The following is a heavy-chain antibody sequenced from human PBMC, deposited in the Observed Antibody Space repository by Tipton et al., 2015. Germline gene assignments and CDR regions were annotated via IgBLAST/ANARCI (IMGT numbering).Heavy chain of an antibody. V-gene: IGHV4-39*07. CDR2: ISHSGNT. J-gene: IGHJ4*02. CDR1: GDSISSGSYY. D-gene: IGHD3-9*01. CDR3: ACQDYDSLTRDYQTVDY. Sequence: TLSLTCTVSGDSISSGSYYWGWIRQPPGKGLEWIGSISHSGNTYYNPSLKSRVTMSRDTSKNHFSLKLTSVTAADTAVYYCACQDYDSLTRDYQTVDYWGQGTLVTVSS.